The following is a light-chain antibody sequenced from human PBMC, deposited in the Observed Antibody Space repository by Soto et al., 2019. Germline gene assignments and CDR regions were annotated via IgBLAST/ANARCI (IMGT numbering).Light chain of an antibody. J-gene: IGLJ2*01. V-gene: IGLV2-8*01. CDR2: EVS. CDR1: SSDVGGHKY. CDR3: SSYAGSNKL. Sequence: QSALTQPPSASGSPGQSVTISCTGTSSDVGGHKYVSWYQQHPGKAPKLMIYEVSKRPSGVPDRFSGSKSGNTASLTVSGLQAEDEADYYCSSYAGSNKLFGGGTQLTVL.